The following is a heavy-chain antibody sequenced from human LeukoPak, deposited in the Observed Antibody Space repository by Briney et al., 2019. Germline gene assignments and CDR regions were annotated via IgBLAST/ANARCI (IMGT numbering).Heavy chain of an antibody. J-gene: IGHJ4*02. CDR3: ARAYSYGNDY. D-gene: IGHD5-18*01. Sequence: GGSLRLSCAASGFTFSSYSMNWVRQAPGKGLEWVSQISSSTGIIYYADSVKGRFTISRDNAKNSLYLQMNNLRAEDTAVYYCARAYSYGNDYWGQGTLVTVSS. CDR2: ISSSTGII. V-gene: IGHV3-48*01. CDR1: GFTFSSYS.